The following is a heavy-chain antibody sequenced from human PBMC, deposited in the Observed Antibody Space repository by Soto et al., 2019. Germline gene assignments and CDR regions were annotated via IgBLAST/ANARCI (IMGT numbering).Heavy chain of an antibody. CDR2: IYYSGNT. D-gene: IGHD4-4*01. Sequence: QVQLQESGPGLVKPSETLSLTCTVSGGSINSYYWSWIRQPPGRGLEWLGYIYYSGNTNYNPSLKSRVTIXVDTSKNXFSLXLXSVTAADTAVYXCARXXXXXXXSNYWFFDLWGRGSLVTVSS. V-gene: IGHV4-59*08. J-gene: IGHJ2*01. CDR1: GGSINSYY. CDR3: ARXXXXXXXSNYWFFDL.